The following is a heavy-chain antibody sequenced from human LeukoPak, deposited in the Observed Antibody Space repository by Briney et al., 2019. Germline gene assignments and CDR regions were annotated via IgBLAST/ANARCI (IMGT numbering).Heavy chain of an antibody. V-gene: IGHV3-33*05. CDR3: AREDYYDSSGRDAFDI. J-gene: IGHJ3*02. CDR2: IQSNGRNK. D-gene: IGHD3-22*01. Sequence: PGGSLRLSCAASGFIFSSDDMHWVRQAPGKGLEWVAGIQSNGRNKYYVDSVKGRFAISRDNSKNTLYLQMNSLRAEDTAVYYCAREDYYDSSGRDAFDIWGQGTMVTVSS. CDR1: GFIFSSDD.